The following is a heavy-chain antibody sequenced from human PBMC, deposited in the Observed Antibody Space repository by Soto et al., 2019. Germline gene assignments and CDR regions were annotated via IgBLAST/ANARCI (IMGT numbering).Heavy chain of an antibody. Sequence: SETLSLTCTVSGGSISSSSYYWSWIRQPPGKGLEWIEYIYYSGSTNYNPSLKSRVTISVDTSKNQFSLKLSSVTAADTAVYYCARADWINYYDSSGYLDLWGQGTLVTVTS. D-gene: IGHD3-22*01. CDR2: IYYSGST. CDR1: GGSISSSSYY. V-gene: IGHV4-61*01. J-gene: IGHJ5*02. CDR3: ARADWINYYDSSGYLDL.